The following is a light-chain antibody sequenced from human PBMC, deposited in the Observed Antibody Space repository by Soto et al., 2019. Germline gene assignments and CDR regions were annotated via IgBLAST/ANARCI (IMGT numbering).Light chain of an antibody. Sequence: DIQMTQSPSSLSASVGDRVTITCRASQSISSYLNWYQQKPGKAPKLLIYAASSLQSGVPSRFSGSGSGTDFTLTISSLQPEDFAIYYCQQSYSTLYTFGHGTKLEIK. J-gene: IGKJ2*01. CDR1: QSISSY. CDR3: QQSYSTLYT. CDR2: AAS. V-gene: IGKV1-39*01.